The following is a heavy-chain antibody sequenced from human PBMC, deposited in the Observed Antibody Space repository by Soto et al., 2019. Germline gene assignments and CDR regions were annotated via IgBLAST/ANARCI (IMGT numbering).Heavy chain of an antibody. J-gene: IGHJ6*02. Sequence: DVQLLESGGGLVQPGRSLRLSCTSSRITLSSYPMTWVRRAPGRGLEWVSTISGSSTSTFYADSVKGRFTVSRDISKNTLYLQMNSLGAEDTAIYFCARFPPGTHYYYYAMDVWGQGTTVTVSS. CDR3: ARFPPGTHYYYYAMDV. V-gene: IGHV3-23*01. CDR1: RITLSSYP. CDR2: ISGSSTST.